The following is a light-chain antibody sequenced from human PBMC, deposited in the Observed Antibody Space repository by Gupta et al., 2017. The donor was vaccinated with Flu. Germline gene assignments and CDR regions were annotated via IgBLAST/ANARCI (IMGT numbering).Light chain of an antibody. CDR2: QDS. V-gene: IGLV3-1*01. Sequence: PGQTASITCSGEKFDNKYVCWYQQKAGQSPVLLISQDSKRRSGIPDRFSGSNSGNTATLTITETQATDEAEYYCQAWDSNTYVFGTGTKVTVL. CDR1: KFDNKY. CDR3: QAWDSNTYV. J-gene: IGLJ1*01.